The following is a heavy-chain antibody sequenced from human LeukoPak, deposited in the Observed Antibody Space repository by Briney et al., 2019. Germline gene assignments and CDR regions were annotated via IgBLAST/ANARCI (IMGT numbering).Heavy chain of an antibody. Sequence: SETLSLTCAVYGGSFSGYYWSWIRQPPGKGLEWIGEINHSGSTNYNPSLKSRVTISVDTSKNQFSLKLSSVTAADTAVYYCARKNRGGIDYRGQGTLVTVSS. CDR1: GGSFSGYY. V-gene: IGHV4-34*01. D-gene: IGHD3-16*01. CDR2: INHSGST. J-gene: IGHJ4*02. CDR3: ARKNRGGIDY.